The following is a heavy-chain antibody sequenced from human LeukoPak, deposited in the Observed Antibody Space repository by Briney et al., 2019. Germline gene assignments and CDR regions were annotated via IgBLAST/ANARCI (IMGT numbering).Heavy chain of an antibody. Sequence: PGGSLRLSCAASGYTFSSYGMHWVRQAPGKGLEWVAFIRYDGSNKYYADSVKGRFTISRDNSKNTLYLQMNSLRAEDTAVYYCANSEIQQIDYWGQGTLVTVSS. CDR2: IRYDGSNK. J-gene: IGHJ4*02. CDR1: GYTFSSYG. V-gene: IGHV3-30*02. CDR3: ANSEIQQIDY. D-gene: IGHD1-14*01.